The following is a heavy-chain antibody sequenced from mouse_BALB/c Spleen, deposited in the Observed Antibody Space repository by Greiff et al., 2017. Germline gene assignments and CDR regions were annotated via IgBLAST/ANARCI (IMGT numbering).Heavy chain of an antibody. CDR3: ARGNYDYEDAMDY. Sequence: EVKVVESGGGLVQPGGSRKLSCAASGFSFSSFGMHWVRQAPEKGLEWVAYISSGSSTIYYADTVKGRFTISRDNPKNTLFLQMTSLRSEDTAMYYCARGNYDYEDAMDYWGQGTSVTVSS. CDR2: ISSGSSTI. V-gene: IGHV5-17*02. CDR1: GFSFSSFG. D-gene: IGHD2-4*01. J-gene: IGHJ4*01.